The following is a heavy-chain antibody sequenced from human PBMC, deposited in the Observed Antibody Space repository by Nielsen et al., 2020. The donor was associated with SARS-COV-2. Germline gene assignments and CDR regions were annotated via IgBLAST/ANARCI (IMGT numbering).Heavy chain of an antibody. D-gene: IGHD6-19*01. CDR1: GFTFSSYG. J-gene: IGHJ6*02. CDR3: AKDMSVAVDTVYYYYGMDV. CDR2: ISYDGSNK. V-gene: IGHV3-30*18. Sequence: GESLKISCAASGFTFSSYGMHWVRQAPGKGLEWVAVISYDGSNKYYADSVKGRFTISRDNAKNSLYLQMNSLRAEDTALYYCAKDMSVAVDTVYYYYGMDVWGQGTTVTVSS.